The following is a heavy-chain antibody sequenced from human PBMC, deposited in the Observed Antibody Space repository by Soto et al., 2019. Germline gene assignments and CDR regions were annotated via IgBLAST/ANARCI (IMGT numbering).Heavy chain of an antibody. CDR2: IIPIFGTA. CDR1: GGTFSSYA. Sequence: QVQLVQSGAEVKKPGSSVKVSCKASGGTFSSYAISWVRQAPGQGLEWMGGIIPIFGTANYAQKFQGRFTITADESTSTAYMELSSLRSEDTAVYYCARMTPTGWTKYYYGMDVWGQGTTVTVSS. V-gene: IGHV1-69*01. CDR3: ARMTPTGWTKYYYGMDV. D-gene: IGHD2-15*01. J-gene: IGHJ6*02.